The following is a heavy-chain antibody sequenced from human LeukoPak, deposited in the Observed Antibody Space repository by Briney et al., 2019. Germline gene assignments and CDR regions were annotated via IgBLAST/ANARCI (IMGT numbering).Heavy chain of an antibody. V-gene: IGHV1-18*04. CDR3: ARVRSYGDYSDY. Sequence: ASVKVSCKASGYTFTNYGVTWVRQAPGQGLQWMGWTSAYNGNTNYAQKFQGRISMTIDTSTTTAYMELRSLRSDDTAIYYCARVRSYGDYSDYWGQGTLVTVSS. J-gene: IGHJ4*02. CDR2: TSAYNGNT. D-gene: IGHD4-17*01. CDR1: GYTFTNYG.